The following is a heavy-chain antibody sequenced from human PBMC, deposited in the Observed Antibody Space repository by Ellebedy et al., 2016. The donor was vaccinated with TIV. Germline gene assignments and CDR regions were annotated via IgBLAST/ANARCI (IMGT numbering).Heavy chain of an antibody. D-gene: IGHD3-16*01. CDR3: ARWGTYSFDI. J-gene: IGHJ3*02. Sequence: SETLSLTXTVSGGSVNSGNYCWSWIRQSPRKGLEWIAYICYSGSTDYNPSLKSRVTISADTSMNQFSLELTSVTAADTAVYYCARWGTYSFDIWGQGTVVTVSS. V-gene: IGHV4-61*01. CDR1: GGSVNSGNYC. CDR2: ICYSGST.